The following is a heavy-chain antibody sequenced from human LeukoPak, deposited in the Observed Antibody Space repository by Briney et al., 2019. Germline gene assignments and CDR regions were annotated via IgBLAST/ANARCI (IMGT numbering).Heavy chain of an antibody. CDR3: ARGRNIEMTTMSGGSDY. V-gene: IGHV1-2*02. J-gene: IGHJ4*02. CDR2: LNPNSGDT. CDR1: GYTFTDYY. D-gene: IGHD5-24*01. Sequence: PGASVKVSCKASGYTFTDYYMHWVRQAPGQGLEWMGWLNPNSGDTNYAQKFQGRVSMTRDTSISTAYMDLSDLRSDDTAVYYCARGRNIEMTTMSGGSDYWGQGTLVTVSS.